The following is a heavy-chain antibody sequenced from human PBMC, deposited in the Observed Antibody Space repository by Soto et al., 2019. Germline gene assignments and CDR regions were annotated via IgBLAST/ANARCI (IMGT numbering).Heavy chain of an antibody. Sequence: SETLSLTCAVYGGSFSGYYWSWIRQPPGKGLEWIGEINHSGSTNYNPSLKSRVTISVDTSKNQFSLKLSSVTAADTAVYYRARGTVIVGATTPFDYWGQGTLVTVYS. CDR3: ARGTVIVGATTPFDY. CDR2: INHSGST. D-gene: IGHD1-26*01. J-gene: IGHJ4*02. CDR1: GGSFSGYY. V-gene: IGHV4-34*01.